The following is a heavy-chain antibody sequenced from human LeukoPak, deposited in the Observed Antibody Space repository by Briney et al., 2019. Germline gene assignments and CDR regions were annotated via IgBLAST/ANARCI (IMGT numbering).Heavy chain of an antibody. V-gene: IGHV4-59*12. D-gene: IGHD2-2*01. CDR3: AREMVVPAAAGWFDP. CDR2: IYYSGST. J-gene: IGHJ5*02. Sequence: PSETLSLTCTVSGGSISSYYWSWIRQPPGKGLEWIGYIYYSGSTNYNPSLKSRVTISVDTSKNQFSLKLSSVTASDTAVYYCAREMVVPAAAGWFDPWGQGTLVTVTS. CDR1: GGSISSYY.